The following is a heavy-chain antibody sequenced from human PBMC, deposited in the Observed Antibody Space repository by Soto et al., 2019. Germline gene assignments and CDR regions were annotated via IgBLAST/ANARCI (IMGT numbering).Heavy chain of an antibody. D-gene: IGHD3-10*01. CDR3: ARVRWELLEYSFDY. CDR1: GGPISSGGYY. J-gene: IGHJ4*02. V-gene: IGHV4-31*03. Sequence: SETLSLTCTVSGGPISSGGYYWSWIRQHPGKGLEWIGYIYYSGSTYYNPSLKSRVTISVDTSKNQFSLKLSSVTAADTAVYYCARVRWELLEYSFDYWGQGTLVTVSS. CDR2: IYYSGST.